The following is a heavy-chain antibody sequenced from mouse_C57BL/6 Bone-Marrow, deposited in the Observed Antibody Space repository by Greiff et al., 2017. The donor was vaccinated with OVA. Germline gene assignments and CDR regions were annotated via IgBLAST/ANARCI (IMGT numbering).Heavy chain of an antibody. J-gene: IGHJ2*01. D-gene: IGHD2-1*01. CDR1: GYAFSSSW. CDR3: ARFYPTDFDY. V-gene: IGHV1-82*01. Sequence: VKLMESGPELVKPGASVKISCKASGYAFSSSWMNWVKQRPGKGLEWIGRIYPGDGDTNYNGKFKGKATLTADKSSSTAYMQLSSLTSEDSAVYFCARFYPTDFDYWGQGTTLTVSS. CDR2: IYPGDGDT.